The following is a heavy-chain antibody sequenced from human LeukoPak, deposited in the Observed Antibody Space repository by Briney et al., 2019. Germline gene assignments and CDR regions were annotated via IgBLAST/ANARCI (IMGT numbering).Heavy chain of an antibody. J-gene: IGHJ6*03. CDR3: ARLSVIVGAALEYYYYYMDV. CDR1: GGTFSGYY. CDR2: SNDSGGT. Sequence: ETLSLTCAVYGGTFSGYYWSWIRQPPGKRLEWVGESNDSGGTNYNPSLKSRVTISADKSKNQVSLKLTSVTAADTAVYYCARLSVIVGAALEYYYYYMDVWGQGTTVTVSS. D-gene: IGHD1-26*01. V-gene: IGHV4-34*01.